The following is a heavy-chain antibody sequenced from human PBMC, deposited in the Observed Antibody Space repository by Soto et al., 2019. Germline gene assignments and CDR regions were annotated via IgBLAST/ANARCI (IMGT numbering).Heavy chain of an antibody. CDR3: TTAPQRALPVDTARS. D-gene: IGHD2-15*01. CDR2: IKSKIDGGTT. V-gene: IGHV3-15*07. CDR1: GFSVSSAW. J-gene: IGHJ5*02. Sequence: EVQLVESGGGLVKPGGSLRLSCTVSGFSVSSAWMNWVRQAPGKGLEWVGRIKSKIDGGTTDYAAPVQGRFTISLEDSKNMLYLQMESLRTEDTAVYYCTTAPQRALPVDTARSWGQGTLVTVSS.